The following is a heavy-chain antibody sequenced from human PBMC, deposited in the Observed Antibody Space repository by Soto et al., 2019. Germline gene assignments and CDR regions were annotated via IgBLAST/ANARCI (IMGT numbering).Heavy chain of an antibody. CDR3: AKDLYSSDSGPDY. CDR2: ISKNSGST. V-gene: IGHV3-9*01. D-gene: IGHD3-22*01. CDR1: GFTFDHYA. Sequence: EVQLVESGGGLVQPGRSLRLSCAASGFTFDHYAMHWVRQAPGKGLEWVSVISKNSGSTGYAESVKGRFTISRDEAKNSLYLQMNSLRAEDTALYYCAKDLYSSDSGPDYWGQGTLFRVSS. J-gene: IGHJ4*02.